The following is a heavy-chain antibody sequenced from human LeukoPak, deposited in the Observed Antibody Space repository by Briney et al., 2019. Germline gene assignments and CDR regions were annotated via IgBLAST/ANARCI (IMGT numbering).Heavy chain of an antibody. V-gene: IGHV3-23*01. CDR3: ARDVKVCRIGACYWTTFDC. Sequence: GGSLRLSCAASGFTFNNYAMTWVRQAPERGLEWVSTISRSGGSAYYADSVKGRFTISRDTSSDTLYLQMNSLRAEDTAVYYCARDVKVCRIGACYWTTFDCWGQGTLVTVSS. CDR1: GFTFNNYA. J-gene: IGHJ4*02. CDR2: ISRSGGSA. D-gene: IGHD2-21*02.